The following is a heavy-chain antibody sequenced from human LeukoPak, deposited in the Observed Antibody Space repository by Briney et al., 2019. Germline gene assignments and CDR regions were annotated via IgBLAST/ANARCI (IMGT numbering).Heavy chain of an antibody. CDR3: ARVDSSSRHVLFDY. D-gene: IGHD6-13*01. CDR2: IYYSGST. V-gene: IGHV4-59*08. J-gene: IGHJ4*02. CDR1: GGSISSYY. Sequence: SETLSLTCTVSGGSISSYYWSWIRQPPGKGLEWIGYIYYSGSTNYNPSLKSRVTISVDTSKNQFSLKLSSVTAADTAVYYCARVDSSSRHVLFDYWGQGTLVTVSS.